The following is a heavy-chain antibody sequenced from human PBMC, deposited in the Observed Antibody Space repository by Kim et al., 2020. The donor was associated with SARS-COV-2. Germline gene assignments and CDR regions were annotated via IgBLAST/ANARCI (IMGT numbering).Heavy chain of an antibody. J-gene: IGHJ4*02. CDR2: IYTSGST. Sequence: SETLSLTCTVSGGSISSYYWSWIRQPAGKGLEWIGRIYTSGSTNYNPSLKSRVTMSVDTSKNQFSLKLSSVTAADTAVDYCARDALGYCSGGSCYSAFDYWGQGTLVTVSS. D-gene: IGHD2-15*01. V-gene: IGHV4-4*07. CDR3: ARDALGYCSGGSCYSAFDY. CDR1: GGSISSYY.